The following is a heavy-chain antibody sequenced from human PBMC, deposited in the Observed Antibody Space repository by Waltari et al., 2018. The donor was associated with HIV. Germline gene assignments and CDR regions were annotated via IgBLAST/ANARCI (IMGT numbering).Heavy chain of an antibody. CDR3: ARLRFHSLYYFDS. D-gene: IGHD3-16*01. CDR1: GASISSSSYY. V-gene: IGHV4-39*01. J-gene: IGHJ4*02. CDR2: IYYSGTS. Sequence: QLHLQESGPGLVKSSETLSLTCSVSGASISSSSYYWAWIRQPPGKGLEWIGAIYYSGTSYYHPAVKIRVIAALDATKNELSWKLTSVTATDTALYYCARLRFHSLYYFDSWGPGILVTVSS.